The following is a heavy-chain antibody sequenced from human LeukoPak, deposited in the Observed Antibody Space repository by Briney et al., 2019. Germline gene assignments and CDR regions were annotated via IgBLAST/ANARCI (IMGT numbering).Heavy chain of an antibody. CDR1: GFTFDDYA. Sequence: QSGGSLRLSRAASGFTFDDYAMHWVRQAPGKGLEWVSGISWNSGSIGYADSVKGRFTISRDNAKNSLYLQMNSLRAEDTALYYCAKAYSSGGTHWGQGTLVTVSS. CDR3: AKAYSSGGTH. V-gene: IGHV3-9*01. D-gene: IGHD6-19*01. CDR2: ISWNSGSI. J-gene: IGHJ4*02.